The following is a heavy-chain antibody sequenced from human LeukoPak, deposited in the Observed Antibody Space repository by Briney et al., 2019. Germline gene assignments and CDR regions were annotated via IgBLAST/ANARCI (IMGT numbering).Heavy chain of an antibody. J-gene: IGHJ4*02. V-gene: IGHV4-59*08. CDR3: ARQTGSGLFILP. Sequence: PSETLSLTCTVSGGSIRSYYWSWIRHPPGKGLEWIGYIYYSGSTTYNPSLESRVTISVDTSKNQFSLKLSSVTAADTAVYYCARQTGSGLFILPGGQGTLVTVSS. CDR2: IYYSGST. CDR1: GGSIRSYY. D-gene: IGHD3/OR15-3a*01.